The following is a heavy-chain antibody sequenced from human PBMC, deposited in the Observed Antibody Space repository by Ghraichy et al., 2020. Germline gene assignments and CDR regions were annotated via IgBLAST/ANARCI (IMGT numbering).Heavy chain of an antibody. CDR2: INHSGNT. J-gene: IGHJ4*02. V-gene: IGHV4-34*01. CDR1: DGSFSGYH. Sequence: SETLSLTCAVSDGSFSGYHWNWIRQPPGRGLEWIGEINHSGNTNYNPSLKSRVTISLDTSQNQFSLKLSSVTPADTAVYYCARGVGASPWFAYWGPGNLVTVSS. D-gene: IGHD1-26*01. CDR3: ARGVGASPWFAY.